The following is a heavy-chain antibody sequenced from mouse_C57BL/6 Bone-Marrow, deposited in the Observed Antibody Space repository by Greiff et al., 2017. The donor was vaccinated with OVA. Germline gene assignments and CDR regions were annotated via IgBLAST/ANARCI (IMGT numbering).Heavy chain of an antibody. D-gene: IGHD2-4*01. CDR1: GFTFSSYA. CDR2: ISDGGSYT. Sequence: EVHLVESGGGLVKPGGSLKLSCAASGFTFSSYAMSWVRQTPEKRLEWVATISDGGSYTYYPDNVKGRFTISRDNAKNNLYLQMSHLKSEDTAMYYCARGGDYDEFYYYAMDYWGQGTSVTVSS. CDR3: ARGGDYDEFYYYAMDY. J-gene: IGHJ4*01. V-gene: IGHV5-4*01.